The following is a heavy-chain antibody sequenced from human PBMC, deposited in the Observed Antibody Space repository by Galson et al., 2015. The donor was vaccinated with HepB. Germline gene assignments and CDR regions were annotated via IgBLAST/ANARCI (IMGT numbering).Heavy chain of an antibody. Sequence: SLRLSCAASGFTFSSYGMHWVRQAPGKGLEWVAVIWYDGSNKYYADSVKGRFTISRDNSKNTLYLQMNSLRAEDTAVYYCARDQYYYDSSGSDGFDYWGQGTLVTVSS. D-gene: IGHD3-22*01. J-gene: IGHJ4*02. CDR1: GFTFSSYG. CDR2: IWYDGSNK. CDR3: ARDQYYYDSSGSDGFDY. V-gene: IGHV3-33*01.